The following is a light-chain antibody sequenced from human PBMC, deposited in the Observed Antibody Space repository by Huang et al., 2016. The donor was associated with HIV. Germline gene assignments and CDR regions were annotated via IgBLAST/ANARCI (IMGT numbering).Light chain of an antibody. V-gene: IGKV3-15*01. CDR1: QSVGGH. J-gene: IGKJ2*01. Sequence: EIVMTQSPATLSVSPGERATLSCRARQSVGGHLAWYQQKPGQAPRLLIFGSSTRATDIPARFSGSGSGTEFTLTISSLQSEDFAVYYCQQYKNWPPYTFGQGTNLEI. CDR2: GSS. CDR3: QQYKNWPPYT.